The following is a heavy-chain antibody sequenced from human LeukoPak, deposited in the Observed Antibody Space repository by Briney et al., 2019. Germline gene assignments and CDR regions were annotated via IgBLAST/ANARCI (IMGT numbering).Heavy chain of an antibody. CDR3: ARDRAYCSGGSCYEGGNFDY. CDR2: IWHDGSNQ. J-gene: IGHJ4*02. D-gene: IGHD2-15*01. Sequence: GGSLRLSCAASGFTFSTYAMNWVRQAPGKELEWVALIWHDGSNQDYADSVKGRFTISRDNSKNTLYLQMNSLKAEDTAMYYCARDRAYCSGGSCYEGGNFDYWGQGTLVTVSS. CDR1: GFTFSTYA. V-gene: IGHV3-33*08.